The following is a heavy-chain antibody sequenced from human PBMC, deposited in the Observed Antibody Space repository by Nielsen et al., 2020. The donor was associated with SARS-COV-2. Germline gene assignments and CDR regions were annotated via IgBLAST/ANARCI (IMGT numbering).Heavy chain of an antibody. CDR1: GFTFSNGW. CDR3: TTADKAAAGTRGY. V-gene: IGHV3-15*01. D-gene: IGHD6-13*01. J-gene: IGHJ4*02. CDR2: IKSKTDGGTT. Sequence: GESLKISCAASGFTFSNGWMSWVRQAPGEGLEWVGRIKSKTDGGTTGYAAPVKGRFTISRDDSKNTLYLQMNSLKTEDTSVYYCTTADKAAAGTRGYWGQGTLVTVSS.